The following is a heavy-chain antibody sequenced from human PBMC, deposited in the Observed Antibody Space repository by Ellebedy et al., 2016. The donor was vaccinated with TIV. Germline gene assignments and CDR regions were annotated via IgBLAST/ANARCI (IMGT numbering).Heavy chain of an antibody. J-gene: IGHJ4*02. CDR3: SSHVDTSMTH. CDR2: IKQDGSEK. D-gene: IGHD5-18*01. Sequence: WGSLRLSXAASGFTFSTYWMSWVRQAPGKGLEWVANIKQDGSEKHYVDSVKGRFTISRDNAKSSLYLQMNSLRLEDTALYYCSSHVDTSMTHWGQGTLVTVSS. CDR1: GFTFSTYW. V-gene: IGHV3-7*01.